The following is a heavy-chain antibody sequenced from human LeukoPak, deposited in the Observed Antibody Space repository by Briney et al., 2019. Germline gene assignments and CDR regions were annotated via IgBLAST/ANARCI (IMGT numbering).Heavy chain of an antibody. Sequence: PGGSLRLSCAASGFTFSSYGMHWVRQAPGKGLEWGAVISYDGSNKYYADSVKGRFTISRDNSKNTLYLQMNSLRAEDTAVYYCAKSLSVHPYSLVGATFDYWGQGTLVTVSS. CDR1: GFTFSSYG. D-gene: IGHD1-26*01. CDR2: ISYDGSNK. J-gene: IGHJ4*02. V-gene: IGHV3-30*18. CDR3: AKSLSVHPYSLVGATFDY.